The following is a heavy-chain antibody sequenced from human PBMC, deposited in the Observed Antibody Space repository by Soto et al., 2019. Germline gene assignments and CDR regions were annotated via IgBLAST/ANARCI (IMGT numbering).Heavy chain of an antibody. V-gene: IGHV1-69*06. Sequence: SVKVSFKASGGTFSSYAISWVRQAPGQGLEWMGGIIPIFGTANYAQKFQGRVTITADKSTSTAYLELSSLRSEDTAVYYCARLPRENYFDYWGQGTLVTVSS. CDR3: ARLPRENYFDY. CDR2: IIPIFGTA. J-gene: IGHJ4*02. CDR1: GGTFSSYA.